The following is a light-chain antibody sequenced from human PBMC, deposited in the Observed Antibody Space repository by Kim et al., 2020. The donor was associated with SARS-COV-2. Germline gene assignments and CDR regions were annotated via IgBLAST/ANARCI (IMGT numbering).Light chain of an antibody. CDR3: QSYDSSTWV. CDR1: SDSIASNY. V-gene: IGLV6-57*02. Sequence: GKTVTNPCTGSSDSIASNYVQWYQQRPGSAPTTVIYEDNQRPSGVPDRFSGSIDSSSNSASLTISGLKTEDEADYYCQSYDSSTWVFGGGTQLTVL. CDR2: EDN. J-gene: IGLJ3*02.